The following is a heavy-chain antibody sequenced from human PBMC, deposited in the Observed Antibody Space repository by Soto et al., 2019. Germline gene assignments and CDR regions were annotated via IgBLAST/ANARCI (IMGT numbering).Heavy chain of an antibody. J-gene: IGHJ6*02. CDR1: GYSFTDYH. V-gene: IGHV1-2*04. D-gene: IGHD2-8*01. Sequence: ASVKVSCKASGYSFTDYHIHWVRQAPGQGLEWLGRINPKSGGTSTAQKFQGWVTMTTDTSISTASMELTRLTSDDTAIYYCARGDSTDCSNGVCSFFYNHDMDVWGQRTTVTVSS. CDR3: ARGDSTDCSNGVCSFFYNHDMDV. CDR2: INPKSGGT.